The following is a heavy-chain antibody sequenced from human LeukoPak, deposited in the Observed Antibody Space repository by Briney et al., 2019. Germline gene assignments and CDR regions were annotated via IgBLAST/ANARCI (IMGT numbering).Heavy chain of an antibody. CDR1: GFTISSAG. Sequence: GGSLRLSCAASGFTISSAGVHWVRQAPGKGLEWVAFILSDGSQKYYADSVKGRVTISKDKSKNILYLQMNSLRPEDTAVYSCARGVNYGFDYWGQGTLVSVSS. CDR2: ILSDGSQK. CDR3: ARGVNYGFDY. J-gene: IGHJ4*02. V-gene: IGHV3-30*02. D-gene: IGHD3-10*01.